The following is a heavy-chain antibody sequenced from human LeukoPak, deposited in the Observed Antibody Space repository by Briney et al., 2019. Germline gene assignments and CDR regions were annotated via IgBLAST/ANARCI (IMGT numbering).Heavy chain of an antibody. CDR2: ISSSSSYI. CDR3: ASGEFWSGYRYYFDY. V-gene: IGHV3-21*01. D-gene: IGHD3-3*01. Sequence: GGSLRLSCAASGFTFSSYAMSWVRQAPGKGLEWVSSISSSSSYIYYADSVKGRFTISRDNAKNSLYLQMNSLRAEDTAVYYCASGEFWSGYRYYFDYWGQGTLVTVSS. J-gene: IGHJ4*02. CDR1: GFTFSSYA.